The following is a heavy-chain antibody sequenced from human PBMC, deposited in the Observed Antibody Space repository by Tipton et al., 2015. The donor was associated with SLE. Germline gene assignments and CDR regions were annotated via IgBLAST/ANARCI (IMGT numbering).Heavy chain of an antibody. CDR2: INHSGNT. Sequence: TLSLTCAVYGGSFSAYYWSWIRQSPGKGLEWIGEINHSGNTNFNPSLKSRVTISVDTSKNQFSLKLSSVTAADTAVYYCARGVPCGYEPGFYNSGMDVWGHATTVTVSS. D-gene: IGHD5-12*01. CDR1: GGSFSAYY. J-gene: IGHJ6*02. V-gene: IGHV4-34*01. CDR3: ARGVPCGYEPGFYNSGMDV.